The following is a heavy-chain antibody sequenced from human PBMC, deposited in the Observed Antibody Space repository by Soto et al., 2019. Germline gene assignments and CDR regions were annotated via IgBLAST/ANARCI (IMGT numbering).Heavy chain of an antibody. Sequence: QVQLVQSGAEVKKPGASVKVSCKASGYTFTSYGISWVRQAPGQGLEWMGWINAYTGNTNYAEKLQGRVTMTTDTSTSTAYMELRSLRSDDTAVDYCARDLVAYYYDSSGYYWGQGTLVTVSS. J-gene: IGHJ4*02. CDR3: ARDLVAYYYDSSGYY. V-gene: IGHV1-18*01. D-gene: IGHD3-22*01. CDR1: GYTFTSYG. CDR2: INAYTGNT.